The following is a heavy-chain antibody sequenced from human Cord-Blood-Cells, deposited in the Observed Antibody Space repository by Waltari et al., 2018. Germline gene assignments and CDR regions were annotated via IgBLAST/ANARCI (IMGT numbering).Heavy chain of an antibody. V-gene: IGHV4-34*01. CDR2: INHSGST. Sequence: QVQLQQWGAGLLKPSETLSLTSAVYGGSFSGYYWTWIRQPPGKGLEWIGEINHSGSTNYNPSLKSRVTISVDTSKNQFSLKLSSVTAADTAVYYCARPRIVGATRAFDIWGQGTMVTVSS. J-gene: IGHJ3*02. D-gene: IGHD1-26*01. CDR1: GGSFSGYY. CDR3: ARPRIVGATRAFDI.